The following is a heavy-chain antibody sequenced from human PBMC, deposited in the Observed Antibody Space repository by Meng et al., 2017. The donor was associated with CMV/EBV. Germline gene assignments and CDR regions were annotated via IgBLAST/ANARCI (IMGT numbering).Heavy chain of an antibody. J-gene: IGHJ6*02. V-gene: IGHV1-2*02. D-gene: IGHD3-10*01. CDR1: GYTFTGYY. Sequence: ASVKVSCKAPGYTFTGYYMHWVRQAPGQGLEWMGWINPNSGGTNYAQKFQGRVTMTRDTSISTAYMELSRLRSDDTAVYYCAGGWFGELSNRAYYYYGMDVWGQGTTVTVSS. CDR3: AGGWFGELSNRAYYYYGMDV. CDR2: INPNSGGT.